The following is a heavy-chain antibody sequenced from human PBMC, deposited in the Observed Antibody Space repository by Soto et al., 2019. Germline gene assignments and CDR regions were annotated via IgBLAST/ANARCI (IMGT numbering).Heavy chain of an antibody. CDR1: GFTLSDYW. Sequence: GGSLRLSCAASGFTLSDYWMHWVRQVPGKGLLWVSRISVDGGDTTYADSVKGRFTISRDNAKNTLYLQMNSLRAEDTAVYYCAKDGVAVAGTFDYWGQGTLVTVSS. CDR2: ISVDGGDT. J-gene: IGHJ4*02. V-gene: IGHV3-74*01. D-gene: IGHD6-19*01. CDR3: AKDGVAVAGTFDY.